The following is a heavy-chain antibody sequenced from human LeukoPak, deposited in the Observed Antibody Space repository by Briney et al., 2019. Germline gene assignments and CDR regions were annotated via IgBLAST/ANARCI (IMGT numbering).Heavy chain of an antibody. CDR2: MNPNSGNT. Sequence: ASVKVSCKASGYTFTSYDINWVRQATGQGLEWMGWMNPNSGNTGYAQKFQGRVTMTRNTSISTAYMELSSLRSEDTAVYYCARGGELWFGELLYDFDYWGQRTLVTVSS. D-gene: IGHD3-10*01. V-gene: IGHV1-8*01. J-gene: IGHJ4*02. CDR3: ARGGELWFGELLYDFDY. CDR1: GYTFTSYD.